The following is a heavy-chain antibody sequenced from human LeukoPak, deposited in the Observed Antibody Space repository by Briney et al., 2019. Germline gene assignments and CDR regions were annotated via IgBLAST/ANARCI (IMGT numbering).Heavy chain of an antibody. Sequence: SETLSLTCAVYGGSFSGYYWSWIRQPPGKGLEWIGEINHSGSTNYNPSLKSRVTISVDTSKNQFSLKLSSVTAADTAVYYCARGLTYYYDSSGYVNDPWGQGTPVTVSS. CDR1: GGSFSGYY. CDR2: INHSGST. D-gene: IGHD3-22*01. J-gene: IGHJ5*02. CDR3: ARGLTYYYDSSGYVNDP. V-gene: IGHV4-34*01.